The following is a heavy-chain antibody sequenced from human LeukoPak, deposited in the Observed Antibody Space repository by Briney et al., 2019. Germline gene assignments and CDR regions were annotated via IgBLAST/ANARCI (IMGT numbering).Heavy chain of an antibody. D-gene: IGHD2-8*01. V-gene: IGHV4-59*01. CDR3: ASAGMHPLDWFDP. J-gene: IGHJ5*02. CDR1: GGSISSYY. CDR2: IYYSGST. Sequence: SETLSLTCTVSGGSISSYYWSWIRQPPGKGLEWIGYIYYSGSTNYNPSLKSRVTISVDTSKNQFSLKLSSVTAADTAVYYCASAGMHPLDWFDPWGQGTLVTVSS.